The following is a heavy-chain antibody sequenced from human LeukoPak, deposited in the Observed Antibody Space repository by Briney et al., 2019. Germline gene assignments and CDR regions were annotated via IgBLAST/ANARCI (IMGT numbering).Heavy chain of an antibody. CDR1: GFTLTNYA. Sequence: GGSLRLSCATSGFTLTNYAMHWVRQPAGEGLEWVSALGTAGDTFYPGSVKGRFSISRDNAKKSLFLQMNSLRVEDTAIYYCARQSTPHGNFDYWGQGTLVTVSS. J-gene: IGHJ4*02. CDR2: LGTAGDT. CDR3: ARQSTPHGNFDY. V-gene: IGHV3-13*01. D-gene: IGHD5-24*01.